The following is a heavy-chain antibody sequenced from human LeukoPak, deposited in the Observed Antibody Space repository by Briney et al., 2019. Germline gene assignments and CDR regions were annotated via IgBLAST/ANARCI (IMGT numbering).Heavy chain of an antibody. CDR1: GFTFSSYW. CDR3: ARDKYGGNSNAFDT. Sequence: GGSLRLSCAASGFTFSSYWMHWVRQVPGKGLVWVSRIGTEGSTTTYADYVKGRFTISRDNAKNTLYLQMNSLRAEDTAVYYCARDKYGGNSNAFDTWGQGTLVTVSS. V-gene: IGHV3-74*01. D-gene: IGHD4-23*01. J-gene: IGHJ3*02. CDR2: IGTEGSTT.